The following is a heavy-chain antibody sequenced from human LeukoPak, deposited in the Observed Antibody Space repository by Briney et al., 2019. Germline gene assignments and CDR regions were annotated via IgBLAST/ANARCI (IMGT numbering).Heavy chain of an antibody. D-gene: IGHD3-22*01. CDR1: GGSISSSSYY. CDR2: IYYSGST. V-gene: IGHV4-39*07. CDR3: ARAMRGYYDSSGYYYVHYFDY. J-gene: IGHJ4*02. Sequence: SETLSLTCTVSGGSISSSSYYWGWIRQPPGKGLEWIGSIYYSGSTYYNPSLKSRVTISVDTSKNQFSLKLSSVTAADTAVYYCARAMRGYYDSSGYYYVHYFDYWGQGTLVTVSS.